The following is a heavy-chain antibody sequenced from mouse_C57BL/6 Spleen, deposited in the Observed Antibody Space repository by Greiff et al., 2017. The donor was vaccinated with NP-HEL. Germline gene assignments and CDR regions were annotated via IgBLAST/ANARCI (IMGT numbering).Heavy chain of an antibody. D-gene: IGHD2-4*01. Sequence: EVHLVESGGDLVKPGGSLKLSCAASGFTFSSYGMSWVRQTPDKRLEWVATISSGGSYTYYPDSVKGRFTISRDNAKNTLYLQMSSLKSEDTAMYYCARHRYDYYFDYWGQGTTLTVSS. V-gene: IGHV5-6*01. CDR2: ISSGGSYT. CDR1: GFTFSSYG. J-gene: IGHJ2*01. CDR3: ARHRYDYYFDY.